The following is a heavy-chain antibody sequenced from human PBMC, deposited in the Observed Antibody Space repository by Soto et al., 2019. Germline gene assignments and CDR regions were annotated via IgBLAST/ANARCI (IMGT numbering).Heavy chain of an antibody. J-gene: IGHJ4*02. CDR1: GGSITSHY. V-gene: IGHV4-59*08. Sequence: PFETLSLTCTVSGGSITSHYWTWVRQPPGKGLEWIGYMYYSGRTNYNPSLKSRVTVSIDPSKNQFSLQMSSITAADTAVYYCARSGYSYGPNPLLYRGQGTLVTVSS. D-gene: IGHD5-18*01. CDR2: MYYSGRT. CDR3: ARSGYSYGPNPLLY.